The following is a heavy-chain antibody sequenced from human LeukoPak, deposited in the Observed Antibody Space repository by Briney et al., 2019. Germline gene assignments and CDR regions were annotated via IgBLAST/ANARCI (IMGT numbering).Heavy chain of an antibody. Sequence: PSETLSLTCTVSGYSISSGYYWGWIRQPPGKGLEWIGSIYHSGSTYCNPSLKSRVTISVDTSKNQFSLKLSSVTAADTAVYYCARVRYYYDSSGLICYYMDVWGKGTTVTISS. J-gene: IGHJ6*03. D-gene: IGHD3-22*01. V-gene: IGHV4-38-2*02. CDR3: ARVRYYYDSSGLICYYMDV. CDR1: GYSISSGYY. CDR2: IYHSGST.